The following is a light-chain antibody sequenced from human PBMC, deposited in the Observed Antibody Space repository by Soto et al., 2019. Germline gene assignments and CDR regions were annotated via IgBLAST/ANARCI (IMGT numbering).Light chain of an antibody. Sequence: QSALTQPASVSGSPGQAITISCTGTSNDVGGYNYVSWYQQHPGKAPKLMIYDVSNRPSGASNRFSGSKSGNTASLTISGLQTEDEADYYCSSYATSSTFSYVFGTGTKLTVL. J-gene: IGLJ1*01. CDR1: SNDVGGYNY. CDR2: DVS. CDR3: SSYATSSTFSYV. V-gene: IGLV2-14*01.